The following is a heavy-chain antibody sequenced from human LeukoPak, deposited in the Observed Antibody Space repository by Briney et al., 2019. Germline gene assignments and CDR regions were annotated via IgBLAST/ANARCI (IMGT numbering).Heavy chain of an antibody. CDR1: GCSVTRGVYY. CDR3: ARAVDYRNYFDY. J-gene: IGHJ4*02. D-gene: IGHD4-11*01. Sequence: SQTLSLTCTVSGCSVTRGVYYWICVRQHPGKALEWIGFIYHSGTTFYNPSLEGRAAISVDTSQNQFSLKLTSVTAADTAVYYCARAVDYRNYFDYWGQGTLVTVSS. CDR2: IYHSGTT. V-gene: IGHV4-31*03.